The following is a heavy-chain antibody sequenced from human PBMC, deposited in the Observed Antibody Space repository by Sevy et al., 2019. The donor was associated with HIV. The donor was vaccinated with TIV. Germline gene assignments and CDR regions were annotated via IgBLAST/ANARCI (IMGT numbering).Heavy chain of an antibody. CDR3: ARDRGEILRSAFKS. D-gene: IGHD2-15*01. V-gene: IGHV3-30*04. J-gene: IGHJ5*02. Sequence: GGSLRLSCAASGFTFSEYGMHWVRQAPGKGLEWVAGISHDGRKYKYNADFVKGRFTISRDNSRNTLYLLMNSLIAEDTAIYYCARDRGEILRSAFKSWGQGTLVTVSS. CDR2: ISHDGRKYK. CDR1: GFTFSEYG.